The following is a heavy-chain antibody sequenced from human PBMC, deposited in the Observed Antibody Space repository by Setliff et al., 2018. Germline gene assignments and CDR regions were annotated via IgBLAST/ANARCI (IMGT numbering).Heavy chain of an antibody. CDR3: ARVRVVQGYYEFDH. CDR1: GGSIGSYY. J-gene: IGHJ4*02. Sequence: SETLSLTCTVSGGSIGSYYWGWVRQPPGKGLEWIGEINHSGFTNYIPSLKSRLTISVDTSRDQFSLSLSSVTAADTAIYYCARVRVVQGYYEFDHWGQGTLVTVSS. V-gene: IGHV4-34*01. CDR2: INHSGFT. D-gene: IGHD3-3*01.